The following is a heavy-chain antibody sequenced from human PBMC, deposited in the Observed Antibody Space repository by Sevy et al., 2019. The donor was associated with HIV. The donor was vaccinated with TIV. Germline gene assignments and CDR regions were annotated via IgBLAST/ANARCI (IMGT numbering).Heavy chain of an antibody. V-gene: IGHV3-48*01. D-gene: IGHD3-10*01. CDR3: ARGRPYYLDY. J-gene: IGHJ4*02. CDR2: ITTTSNTI. Sequence: GESLKISCAASGFTFSSYSMNWVRQAPGKGLEWISYITTTSNTIYYADSVEGRFTISRDNAKSSLYLQMNSLRAEDTAVYYCARGRPYYLDYWGQGTLVTVSS. CDR1: GFTFSSYS.